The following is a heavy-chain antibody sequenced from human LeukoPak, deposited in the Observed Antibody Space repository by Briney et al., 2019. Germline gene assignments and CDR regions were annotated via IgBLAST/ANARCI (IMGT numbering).Heavy chain of an antibody. CDR1: DYSIDHGYF. CDR2: IYHTGST. CDR3: ARVDASRLDY. Sequence: SETLSLTCTVSDYSIDHGYFWGWVRQPPGKGLDWIGSIYHTGSTYYNPSLKSRVTISVDTSKNQFSLRLNSVTAADTAVYFCARVDASRLDYWGQGTPVTVSS. V-gene: IGHV4-38-2*02. J-gene: IGHJ4*02. D-gene: IGHD6-13*01.